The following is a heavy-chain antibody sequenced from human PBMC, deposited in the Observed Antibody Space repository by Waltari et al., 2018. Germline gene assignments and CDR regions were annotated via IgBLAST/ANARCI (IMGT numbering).Heavy chain of an antibody. CDR2: INHSGST. CDR3: ARGPPVVRRKGPATARGYYYMDV. CDR1: GGSFSGYY. V-gene: IGHV4-34*01. Sequence: QVQLQQWGAGLLKPSETLSLTCAVYGGSFSGYYWSWIRQPPGKGLEWIGDINHSGSTNYNPSLKSRVTISVDTSKNQFSLKLSSVTAADTAVYYCARGPPVVRRKGPATARGYYYMDVWGKGTTVTVSS. D-gene: IGHD2-2*01. J-gene: IGHJ6*03.